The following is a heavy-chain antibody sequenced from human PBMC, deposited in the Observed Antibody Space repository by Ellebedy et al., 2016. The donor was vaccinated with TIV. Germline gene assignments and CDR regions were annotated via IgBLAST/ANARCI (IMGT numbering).Heavy chain of an antibody. J-gene: IGHJ3*02. CDR1: GFTFSSYG. CDR3: AGGVADILTGYSLDAFDI. D-gene: IGHD3-9*01. V-gene: IGHV3-33*08. Sequence: GGSLRLSXAASGFTFSSYGMHWVRQAPGKGLEWVAVIWYDGSNKYYADSVKGRFTISRDNSKNTLYLQMNSLRAEDTAVYYCAGGVADILTGYSLDAFDIWGQGTMVTVSS. CDR2: IWYDGSNK.